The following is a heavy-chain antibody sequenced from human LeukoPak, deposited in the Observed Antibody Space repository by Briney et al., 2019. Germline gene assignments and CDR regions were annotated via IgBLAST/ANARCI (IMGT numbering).Heavy chain of an antibody. V-gene: IGHV3-21*01. J-gene: IGHJ4*02. D-gene: IGHD4-17*01. Sequence: ISSSSIYIYYADSVKARFTISRDNAKNSLYLQMNSLRAEDTAVYYCARQGIYGDYVDYFDYWGQGTLVTVSS. CDR2: ISSSSIYI. CDR3: ARQGIYGDYVDYFDY.